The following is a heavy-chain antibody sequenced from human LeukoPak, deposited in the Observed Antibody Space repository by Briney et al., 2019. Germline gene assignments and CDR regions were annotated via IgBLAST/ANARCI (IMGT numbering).Heavy chain of an antibody. J-gene: IGHJ6*02. V-gene: IGHV1-24*01. CDR3: ALVVVPAAMVRMDFGYYYYGMDV. Sequence: GASVKVSCKVSGYTLTELSMHWVRQAPGKGLEWMGGFDPEDGETIYAQKFQGRVTMTEDTSTDTAYMELSSLRSEDTAVYYCALVVVPAAMVRMDFGYYYYGMDVWGQGTTVTVSS. CDR1: GYTLTELS. D-gene: IGHD2-2*01. CDR2: FDPEDGET.